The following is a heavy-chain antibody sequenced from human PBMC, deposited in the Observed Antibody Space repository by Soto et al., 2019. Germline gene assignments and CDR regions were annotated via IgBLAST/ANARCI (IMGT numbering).Heavy chain of an antibody. CDR3: ARVKRSYYYYYMDV. CDR2: IYHSGST. Sequence: ASETLSLTCAVSSGSISSSNWWSWVRQPPGKGLEWIGEIYHSGSTNYNPSLKSRVTISVDKSKNQFSLKLSSVTAADTAVYYCARVKRSYYYYYMDVWGKGTTVTVSS. J-gene: IGHJ6*03. V-gene: IGHV4-4*02. CDR1: SGSISSSNW.